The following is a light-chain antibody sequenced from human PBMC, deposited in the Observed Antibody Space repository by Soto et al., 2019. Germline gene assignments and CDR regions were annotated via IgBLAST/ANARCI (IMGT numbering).Light chain of an antibody. CDR3: PPQHAPPYP. CDR2: TAS. CDR1: QDIRND. J-gene: IGKJ2*01. V-gene: IGKV1-17*01. Sequence: DIQMTQSPSSLSASVGDSVTITCRASQDIRNDLGWYQHKPGKVPKRLIHTASTLQSWVPSRFRGEGVGEEFTPTKRRLQAEDFSNFFSPPQHAPPYPFGRG.